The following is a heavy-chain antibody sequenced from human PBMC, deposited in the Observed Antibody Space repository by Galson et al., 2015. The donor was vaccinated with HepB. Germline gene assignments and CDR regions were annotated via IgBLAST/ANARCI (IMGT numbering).Heavy chain of an antibody. CDR2: IKQDESEK. J-gene: IGHJ6*03. CDR3: ARSVIRYRSPYYYYYYMDV. D-gene: IGHD6-13*01. Sequence: SLRLSCAASGFTFNSYWMSWVRQAPGKGLEWVANIKQDESEKYYVDSVKGRFTISRDNAKNSLYLQMNSLRAEDTAVYYCARSVIRYRSPYYYYYYMDVWGKGTTVTVSS. V-gene: IGHV3-7*01. CDR1: GFTFNSYW.